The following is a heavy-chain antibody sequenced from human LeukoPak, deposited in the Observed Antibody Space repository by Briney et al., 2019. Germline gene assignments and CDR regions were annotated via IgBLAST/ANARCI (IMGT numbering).Heavy chain of an antibody. V-gene: IGHV4-38-2*02. CDR2: INHSGST. J-gene: IGHJ4*02. CDR3: ARGPRRTQPGIAVATTRVDY. D-gene: IGHD6-19*01. CDR1: GYSISSGYY. Sequence: ETSETLSLTCTVSGYSISSGYYWGWIRQPPGKGLEWIGEINHSGSTNYNPSLKSRVTISVDTSKNQFSLKLSSVTAADTAVYYCARGPRRTQPGIAVATTRVDYWGQGTLVTVSS.